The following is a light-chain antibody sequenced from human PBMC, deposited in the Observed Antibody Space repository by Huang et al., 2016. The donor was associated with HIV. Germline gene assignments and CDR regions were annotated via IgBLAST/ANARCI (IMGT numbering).Light chain of an antibody. J-gene: IGKJ5*01. CDR2: DES. V-gene: IGKV3-11*01. CDR1: QSLKTS. CDR3: QQRSDWLRGT. Sequence: EIVLTQSLATLSLSPGERATLSYRASQSLKTSLAWYQQRRGQATRLLIYDESNRATGVPARVSGSGCGTDCTLTSSSLKPEDFAIYYCQQRSDWLRGTFDQGTRLEIK.